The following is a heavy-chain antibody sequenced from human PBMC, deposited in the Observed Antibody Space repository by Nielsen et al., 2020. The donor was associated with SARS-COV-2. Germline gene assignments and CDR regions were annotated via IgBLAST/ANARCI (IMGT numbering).Heavy chain of an antibody. D-gene: IGHD1-26*01. Sequence: GESLKISCAASGFTVSSNYMSWVRQAPGKGLEWVANIKQDGSEIHYVGSVKGRFTISRDNAKNSLYLQMNNLRAEDTAVYYCAREKGGSYTVLDYWGQGTLVTVSS. J-gene: IGHJ4*02. CDR1: GFTVSSNY. V-gene: IGHV3-7*03. CDR2: IKQDGSEI. CDR3: AREKGGSYTVLDY.